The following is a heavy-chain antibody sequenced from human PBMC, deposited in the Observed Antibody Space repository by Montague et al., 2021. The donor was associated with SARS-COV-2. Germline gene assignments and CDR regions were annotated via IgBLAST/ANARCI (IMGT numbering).Heavy chain of an antibody. CDR1: GGSISSSSYY. J-gene: IGHJ4*01. V-gene: IGHV4-39*01. CDR3: ARLVYGDYGQYFDY. D-gene: IGHD4-17*01. CDR2: IYYSGST. Sequence: SETLSLTCTVSGGSISSSSYYWGWIRQPPGKGLEWIGSIYYSGSTYYNPSLKSRVTISVDTSKNQFSLKLSSVTAADTAVYYCARLVYGDYGQYFDYWGRGTLVTVSS.